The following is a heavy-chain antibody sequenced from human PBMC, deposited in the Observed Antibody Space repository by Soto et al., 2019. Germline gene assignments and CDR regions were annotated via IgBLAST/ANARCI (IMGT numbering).Heavy chain of an antibody. CDR1: GFTFSSYA. CDR2: IIGSGGST. D-gene: IGHD2-2*01. J-gene: IGHJ6*03. V-gene: IGHV3-23*01. CDR3: AKEVYCSSTSCYYYMDV. Sequence: EVQLLESGGGLVQPGGSLRLSCAASGFTFSSYAMNWVRQAPGKGLEWVSAIIGSGGSTYYADSVKGRFTISRDNSKNTLYLQMNSLRAEDTAVYYCAKEVYCSSTSCYYYMDVWGKGTTVTVSS.